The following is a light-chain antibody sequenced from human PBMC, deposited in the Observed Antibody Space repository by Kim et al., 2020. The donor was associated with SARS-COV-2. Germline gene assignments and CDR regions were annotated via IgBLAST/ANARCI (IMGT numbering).Light chain of an antibody. J-gene: IGLJ3*02. Sequence: QTVTISCTGSSSNIGAGYDVPWYQQLPGTAPKLLIYGNSNRPSGVPDRFSGSKSGTSASLAITGLQAEDEADYYCQSYDSSLSGSVFGGGTQLTVL. CDR1: SSNIGAGYD. V-gene: IGLV1-40*01. CDR3: QSYDSSLSGSV. CDR2: GNS.